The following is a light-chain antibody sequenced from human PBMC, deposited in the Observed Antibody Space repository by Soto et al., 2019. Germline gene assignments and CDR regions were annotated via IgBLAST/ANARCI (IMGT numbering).Light chain of an antibody. V-gene: IGKV1-13*02. Sequence: AIQLTQSPSSLSASVGDRVTITCRASQDIRGALAWYQQKPGKAPKLLIFEVSTLQSGVPSRFSGSGSGTDFTLTISSLQPEDFGTYYCQQFNTSPITFGQGTRLEIK. CDR2: EVS. J-gene: IGKJ5*01. CDR1: QDIRGA. CDR3: QQFNTSPIT.